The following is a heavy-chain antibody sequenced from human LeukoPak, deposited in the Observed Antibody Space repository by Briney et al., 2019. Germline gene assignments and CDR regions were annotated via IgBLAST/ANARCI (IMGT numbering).Heavy chain of an antibody. CDR3: AQRRGRGWPFDY. Sequence: SGPRQLQAQPTLTLTFTISWIAPDTLERGVCWMSQLSIKALEVFAINCWDNNTSYSASLKSRLTITKDTSKNQVVLTMNSMDPVDTATYYCAQRRGRGWPFDYWGQGTLVTVSS. CDR2: NCWDNNT. V-gene: IGHV2-5*02. J-gene: IGHJ4*02. CDR1: WIAPDTLERG. D-gene: IGHD3-10*01.